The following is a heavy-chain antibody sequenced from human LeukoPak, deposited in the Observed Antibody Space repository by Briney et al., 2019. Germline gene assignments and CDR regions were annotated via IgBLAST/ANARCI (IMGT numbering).Heavy chain of an antibody. CDR3: ARGGYSGYPTPLYYGMDV. Sequence: SETLSLTCAVCGGSFSGYYWSWIRQPPGKGLEWIGEINHSGSTNYNPSLKSRVTISVDTSKNQFSLKLSSVTAADTAVYYCARGGYSGYPTPLYYGMDVWGKGTTVTVSS. V-gene: IGHV4-34*01. D-gene: IGHD5-12*01. CDR2: INHSGST. CDR1: GGSFSGYY. J-gene: IGHJ6*04.